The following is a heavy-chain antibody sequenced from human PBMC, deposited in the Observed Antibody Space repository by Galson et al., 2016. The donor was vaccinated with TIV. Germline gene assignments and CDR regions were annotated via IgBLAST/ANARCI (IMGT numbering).Heavy chain of an antibody. CDR2: INSDGTNT. V-gene: IGHV3-74*01. CDR3: ARGPGYCTGGVCYSNWYFDL. Sequence: SLRLSCAASGFSFRRCWMHWVRQAPGKGLVWVSHINSDGTNTNFADSAKGRFDISRDNAKHTLDLQKNGLTADDTAVYYCARGPGYCTGGVCYSNWYFDLWGRGTLVTVSS. J-gene: IGHJ2*01. D-gene: IGHD2-8*02. CDR1: GFSFRRCW.